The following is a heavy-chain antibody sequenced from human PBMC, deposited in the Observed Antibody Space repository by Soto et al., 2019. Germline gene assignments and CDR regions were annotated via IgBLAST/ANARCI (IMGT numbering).Heavy chain of an antibody. D-gene: IGHD3-10*01. V-gene: IGHV3-23*01. Sequence: EVQLLESGGGLVQPGGSLRLSCAASGFTFSSYAMSWVRQAPGKGLEWVSAISGSGGGTNYADSVKGRFTISRDNSTITLYLQMNSLGAEDTAVYYCAKAAFYYGSQYFDSWGQGALVTVSS. J-gene: IGHJ4*02. CDR3: AKAAFYYGSQYFDS. CDR2: ISGSGGGT. CDR1: GFTFSSYA.